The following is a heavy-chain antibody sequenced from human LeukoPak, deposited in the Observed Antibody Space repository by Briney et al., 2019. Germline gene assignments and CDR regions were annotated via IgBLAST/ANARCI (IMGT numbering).Heavy chain of an antibody. CDR1: GFTFSNAW. J-gene: IGHJ4*02. CDR3: TTDSPGIAVADPYYFDY. Sequence: GGSLRLSCAASGFTFSNAWMSWVRQAPGKGLEWVGRIKSKTDGGTTDYAAPVKGRFTISRDDSKNTLYLQMNSLKTGDTAVYYCTTDSPGIAVADPYYFDYWGQGTLVTVSS. V-gene: IGHV3-15*01. CDR2: IKSKTDGGTT. D-gene: IGHD6-19*01.